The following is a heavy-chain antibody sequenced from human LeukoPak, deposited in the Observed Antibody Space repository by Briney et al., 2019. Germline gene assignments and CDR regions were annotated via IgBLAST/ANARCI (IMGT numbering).Heavy chain of an antibody. Sequence: GGSLKLSCAASGFPFSSYAMSWVRQAPGKGLEWVSAISGSGDSTYYADSVKGRFTISRDNTKKTLDLEMNSLRAEDTAVYFCARVAHFDRGMDVWGQGTTVIVSS. J-gene: IGHJ6*02. D-gene: IGHD3-9*01. CDR1: GFPFSSYA. V-gene: IGHV3-23*01. CDR3: ARVAHFDRGMDV. CDR2: ISGSGDST.